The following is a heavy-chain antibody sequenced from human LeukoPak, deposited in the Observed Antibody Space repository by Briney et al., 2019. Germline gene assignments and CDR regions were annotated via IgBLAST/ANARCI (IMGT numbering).Heavy chain of an antibody. CDR1: GGSFSGYY. V-gene: IGHV4-38-2*01. CDR3: ARGGDQKGKRWAFDI. J-gene: IGHJ3*02. Sequence: SETLSLTCAVYGGSFSGYYWGWIRQPPGKGLEWIGSIYHSGSTYYNPSLKSRVTISVDTSKNQFSLKLSSVTAADTAVYYCARGGDQKGKRWAFDIWGQGTMVTVSS. CDR2: IYHSGST. D-gene: IGHD3-16*01.